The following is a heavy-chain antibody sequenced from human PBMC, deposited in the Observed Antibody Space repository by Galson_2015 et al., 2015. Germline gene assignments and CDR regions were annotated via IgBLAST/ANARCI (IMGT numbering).Heavy chain of an antibody. Sequence: SVKVSCKASGGTFSSYTISWVRQAPGQGLEWMGRIIPILGIANYAQKFQGRVTITADKSTSTAYMELSNLRSEDTAVYYCARERGFHDSSGSYYYYGMDVWGQGTTVTVSS. CDR2: IIPILGIA. CDR3: ARERGFHDSSGSYYYYGMDV. V-gene: IGHV1-69*04. D-gene: IGHD3-22*01. J-gene: IGHJ6*02. CDR1: GGTFSSYT.